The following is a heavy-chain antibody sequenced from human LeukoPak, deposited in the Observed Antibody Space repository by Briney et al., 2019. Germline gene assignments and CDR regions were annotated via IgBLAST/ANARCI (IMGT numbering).Heavy chain of an antibody. Sequence: GGSLRLSCAASGFTLSSYAMHWVRQAPGKGLEWVAVISYDESNKYYADSVKGRFTISRDNSKNTLYLKMSSLRAEDTAVYYCARDDRYCSGGSCFARSHNFDYWGQGTLVTVSS. J-gene: IGHJ4*02. CDR1: GFTLSSYA. D-gene: IGHD2-15*01. V-gene: IGHV3-30*04. CDR3: ARDDRYCSGGSCFARSHNFDY. CDR2: ISYDESNK.